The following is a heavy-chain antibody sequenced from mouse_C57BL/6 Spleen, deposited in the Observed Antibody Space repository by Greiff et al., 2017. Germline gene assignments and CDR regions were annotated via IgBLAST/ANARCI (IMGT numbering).Heavy chain of an antibody. J-gene: IGHJ4*01. CDR2: ILPGSGST. Sequence: LVESGAELMKPGASVKLSCTATGYTFTGYWIEWVKQRPGHGLEWIGEILPGSGSTNYNEKFKGKATFTADTSSKTAYMQLSSLTTEDSAIYYCASGWLLQGGAMDYWGQGTSVTVSS. CDR3: ASGWLLQGGAMDY. CDR1: GYTFTGYW. D-gene: IGHD2-3*01. V-gene: IGHV1-9*01.